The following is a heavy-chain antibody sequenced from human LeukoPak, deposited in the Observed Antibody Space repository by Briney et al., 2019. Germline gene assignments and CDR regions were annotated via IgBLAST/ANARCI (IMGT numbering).Heavy chain of an antibody. D-gene: IGHD6-19*01. J-gene: IGHJ5*02. Sequence: PGGSLRLSCAASGFTFSSYAMHWVRQAPGKGLEWVAVISYDGSNKYYADSVKGRFTISRDNSKNTLYLQMNSLRAEDTAVYYCGRAEAAVAGRDWFDPWGQGTLVTVSS. V-gene: IGHV3-30-3*01. CDR1: GFTFSSYA. CDR3: GRAEAAVAGRDWFDP. CDR2: ISYDGSNK.